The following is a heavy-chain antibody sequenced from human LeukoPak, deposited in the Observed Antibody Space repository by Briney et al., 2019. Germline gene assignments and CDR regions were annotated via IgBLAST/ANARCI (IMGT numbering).Heavy chain of an antibody. CDR1: GGSFSDYY. D-gene: IGHD3-22*01. CDR3: ARVYDSNRSGYFDY. J-gene: IGHJ4*02. CDR2: INHSGST. V-gene: IGHV4-34*01. Sequence: SETLSLTCAVYGGSFSDYYWNWIRQPPGKGLEWTGEINHSGSTNYNPSLKSRVTISVDTSKNQFSLKLSSVTAADTAGYYCARVYDSNRSGYFDYWGQGTLVTVSS.